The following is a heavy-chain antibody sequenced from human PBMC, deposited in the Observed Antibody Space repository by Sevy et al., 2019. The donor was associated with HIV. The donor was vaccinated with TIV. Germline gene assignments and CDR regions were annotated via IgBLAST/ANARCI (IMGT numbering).Heavy chain of an antibody. CDR1: GFTFSSYG. J-gene: IGHJ4*02. CDR2: ISYDGSNK. D-gene: IGHD5-12*01. Sequence: GGSLRLSCAASGFTFSSYGMHWVRQAPGKGLEWVAVISYDGSNKYYADSVKGRFTISRDNSKNTLYLQMNSLRAEDTAVYYCAKGRDGYKNCFDYWGQGTLVTISS. V-gene: IGHV3-30*18. CDR3: AKGRDGYKNCFDY.